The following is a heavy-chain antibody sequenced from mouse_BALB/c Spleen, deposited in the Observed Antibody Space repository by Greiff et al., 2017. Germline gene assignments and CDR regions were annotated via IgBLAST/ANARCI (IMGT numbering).Heavy chain of an antibody. J-gene: IGHJ1*01. D-gene: IGHD1-1*01. Sequence: EVKLEESGPGLVKPSQSLSLTCSVTGYSITSCYYWNWIRQFPGNQLEWMGYISYDGSNNYNPSLKNRISITRDTSKNQFFLKLNSVTTEDTATYYCARNYYYGSPWYFDVWGAGTTVTVSS. CDR2: ISYDGSN. V-gene: IGHV3-6*02. CDR1: GYSITSCYY. CDR3: ARNYYYGSPWYFDV.